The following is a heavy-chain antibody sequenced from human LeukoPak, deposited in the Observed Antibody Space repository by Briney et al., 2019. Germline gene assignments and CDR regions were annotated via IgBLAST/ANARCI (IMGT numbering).Heavy chain of an antibody. D-gene: IGHD4-17*01. J-gene: IGHJ4*02. CDR3: ARGLTVTPLY. CDR2: IHYSGAT. CDR1: GDSISGYF. Sequence: SETLSLTCTVSGDSISGYFWSWIRQTPGKGLEWIGYIHYSGATNYNPSLKSRVTISIDTTKKQFSLKLRSVIAADTAVYYCARGLTVTPLYWGQGTLVTVSS. V-gene: IGHV4-59*01.